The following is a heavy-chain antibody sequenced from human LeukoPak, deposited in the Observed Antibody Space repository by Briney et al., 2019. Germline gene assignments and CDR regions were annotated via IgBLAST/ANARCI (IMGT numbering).Heavy chain of an antibody. Sequence: GRSLRLSCAASGFTFSSYAMHWVRQAPGKGLEWVAVISYDGSNKYYADSVKGRFTISRDNSKNTLYLQMNSLRAEDTAVYYCARDSAYYYGSGSYEAFDYWGQGTLVTVSS. D-gene: IGHD3-10*01. J-gene: IGHJ4*02. CDR2: ISYDGSNK. CDR1: GFTFSSYA. CDR3: ARDSAYYYGSGSYEAFDY. V-gene: IGHV3-30-3*01.